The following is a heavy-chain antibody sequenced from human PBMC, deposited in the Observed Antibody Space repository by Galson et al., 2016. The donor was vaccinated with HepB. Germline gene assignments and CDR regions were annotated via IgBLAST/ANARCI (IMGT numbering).Heavy chain of an antibody. CDR2: TIPIFDTT. CDR3: AREGEGYCSSNSCYNWFDS. V-gene: IGHV1-69*08. CDR1: GDTFSTYT. D-gene: IGHD2-2*01. J-gene: IGHJ5*01. Sequence: SVKVSCKASGDTFSTYTINWVRQAPGQGLEWMGRTIPIFDTTNYAQKFQDRVTITADKSTSTAYLELSSLRSEDTAAYYCAREGEGYCSSNSCYNWFDSWGQGTLVTVSS.